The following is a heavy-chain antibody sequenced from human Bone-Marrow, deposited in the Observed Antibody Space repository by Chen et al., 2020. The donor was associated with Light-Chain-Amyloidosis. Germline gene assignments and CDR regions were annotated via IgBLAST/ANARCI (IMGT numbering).Heavy chain of an antibody. CDR3: ARLPTGTTYYYYYGMDV. CDR2: ISSSSSYI. CDR1: GFTFSSYS. J-gene: IGHJ6*02. V-gene: IGHV3-21*01. D-gene: IGHD1-7*01. Sequence: GLVKPGGSLRLSCAASGFTFSSYSMNWVRQAPGKGLEWVSSISSSSSYIYYADSVKGRFTISGDNAKNSLYLQMNSLRAEDTAVYYCARLPTGTTYYYYYGMDVWGQGTTVTVSS.